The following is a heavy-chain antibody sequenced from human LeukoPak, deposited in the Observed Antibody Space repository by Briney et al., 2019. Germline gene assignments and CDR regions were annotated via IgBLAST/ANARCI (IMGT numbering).Heavy chain of an antibody. CDR2: ISGSGGST. D-gene: IGHD3-16*02. J-gene: IGHJ4*02. Sequence: GGSLRLFCAASGFTFSSYAMSWVRQAPGKGLEWVSAISGSGGSTYYADSVKGRFTISRDNSKNTLYLQMNSLRAEDTAVYYCEYSGYDYVWGSYRYSSYWGQGTLVTVSS. CDR3: EYSGYDYVWGSYRYSSY. V-gene: IGHV3-23*01. CDR1: GFTFSSYA.